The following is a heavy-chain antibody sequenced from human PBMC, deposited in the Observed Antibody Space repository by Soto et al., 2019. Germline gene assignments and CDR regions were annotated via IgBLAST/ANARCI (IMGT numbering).Heavy chain of an antibody. V-gene: IGHV4-39*01. CDR3: ARNGVHKAIDFDY. D-gene: IGHD3-10*01. Sequence: SETLSLTCTVSGGSISSSSYCWGWIRQPPGKGLEWIGSIYYSGSTYYNPSLKSRVTISVDTSKNQFSLKLSSVTAADTAVYYCARNGVHKAIDFDYWGQGTLVTVSS. CDR1: GGSISSSSYC. CDR2: IYYSGST. J-gene: IGHJ4*02.